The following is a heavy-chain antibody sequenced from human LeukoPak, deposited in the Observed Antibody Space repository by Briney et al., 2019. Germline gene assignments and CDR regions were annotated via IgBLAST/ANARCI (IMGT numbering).Heavy chain of an antibody. CDR1: GYSFTSYW. CDR3: ARYDYYGAGSLDY. V-gene: IGHV5-51*01. J-gene: IGHJ4*02. CDR2: IYPGDSDT. D-gene: IGHD3-10*01. Sequence: GESLKISCKGSGYSFTSYWSGRVRQMPGKGREWMGIIYPGDSDTRYSPSFQAQVTISADKSIITAYLQWSSLKASDTAMYYCARYDYYGAGSLDYWGQGTLVTVSS.